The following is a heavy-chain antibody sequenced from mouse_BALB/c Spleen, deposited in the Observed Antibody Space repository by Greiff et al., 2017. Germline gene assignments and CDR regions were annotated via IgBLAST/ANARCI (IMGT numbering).Heavy chain of an antibody. CDR3: ARRRDYGETTYYAMDY. D-gene: IGHD2-4*01. V-gene: IGHV8-12*01. Sequence: QVTLKESGPGILQPSQTLSLTCSFSGFSLSTSGMGVSWIRQPSGKGLEWLAHIYWDDDKRYNPSLKSRLTISKDTSRNQVFLKITSVDTADTATYYCARRRDYGETTYYAMDYWGQGTSVTVSS. CDR1: GFSLSTSGMG. J-gene: IGHJ4*01. CDR2: IYWDDDK.